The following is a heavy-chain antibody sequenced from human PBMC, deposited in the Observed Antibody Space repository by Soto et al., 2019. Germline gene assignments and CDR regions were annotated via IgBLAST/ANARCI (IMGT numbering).Heavy chain of an antibody. D-gene: IGHD6-13*01. J-gene: IGHJ4*02. CDR1: GFTFSSYA. Sequence: GGSLRLSCAASGFTFSSYAMHWVRQAPGKGLEYVSAISSNGGSTYYANSVKGRFTISRDNSKNTLYLQMGSLRAEDMAVYYCARLADSSSWDFDYWGQGTLVTVSS. CDR3: ARLADSSSWDFDY. CDR2: ISSNGGST. V-gene: IGHV3-64*01.